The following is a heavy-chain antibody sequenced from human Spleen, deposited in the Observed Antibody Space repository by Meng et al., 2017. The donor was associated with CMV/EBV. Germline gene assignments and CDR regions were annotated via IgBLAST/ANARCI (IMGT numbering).Heavy chain of an antibody. Sequence: SETLSLTCTVSGGSISRDDDYWSWTRQAPGKGLEWIGCISYSGTTYYSLSLKSRVTISVDTAKNQFSLKLSSVTAADTATYYCARLVSLLVPSARGDFDYWGQGALVTVSS. D-gene: IGHD2-15*01. CDR3: ARLVSLLVPSARGDFDY. CDR1: GGSISRDDDY. V-gene: IGHV4-30-4*01. CDR2: ISYSGTT. J-gene: IGHJ4*02.